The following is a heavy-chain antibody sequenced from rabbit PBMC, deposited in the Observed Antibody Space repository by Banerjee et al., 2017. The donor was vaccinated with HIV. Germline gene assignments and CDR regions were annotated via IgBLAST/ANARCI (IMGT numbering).Heavy chain of an antibody. V-gene: IGHV1S40*01. Sequence: QSLEESGGDLVKPGASLTLTCTASGFSFSSSYWICWVRQAPGKGLEWIACIGAGSSGSTYYASWAKGRFTISKTSSTTVTLQMTSLTAADTATYFCARHSTYGDSGFNPFNLWGPGTLVTVS. CDR1: GFSFSSSYW. D-gene: IGHD2-1*01. J-gene: IGHJ4*01. CDR2: IGAGSSGST. CDR3: ARHSTYGDSGFNPFNL.